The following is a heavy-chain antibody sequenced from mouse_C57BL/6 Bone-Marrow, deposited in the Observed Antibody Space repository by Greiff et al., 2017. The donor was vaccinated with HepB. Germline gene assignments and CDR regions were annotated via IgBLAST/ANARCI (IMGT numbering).Heavy chain of an antibody. J-gene: IGHJ2*01. Sequence: VRLQQSGAELARPGASVKLSCKASGYTFTSYGISWVKQRTGQGLEWIGEIYPRSGNTYYNEKFKGKATLTADKSSSTAYMELRSLTSEDSAVYFCAITTVVAPTFYFDYWGQGTTLTVSS. D-gene: IGHD1-1*01. CDR3: AITTVVAPTFYFDY. V-gene: IGHV1-81*01. CDR2: IYPRSGNT. CDR1: GYTFTSYG.